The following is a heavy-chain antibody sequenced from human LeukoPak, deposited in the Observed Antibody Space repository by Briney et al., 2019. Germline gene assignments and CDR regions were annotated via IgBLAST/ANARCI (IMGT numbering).Heavy chain of an antibody. CDR1: GFTFSSSV. Sequence: PGGSLRLSCAASGFTFSSSVMTWVRQAPGKGLEWVSAISGGSGTSYYADSVKGRFTISRDNSKNTLYLQMNSLRAEDTAVYYCAKGISSSDYWGQGTLVTVSS. J-gene: IGHJ4*02. D-gene: IGHD2/OR15-2a*01. V-gene: IGHV3-23*01. CDR2: ISGGSGTS. CDR3: AKGISSSDY.